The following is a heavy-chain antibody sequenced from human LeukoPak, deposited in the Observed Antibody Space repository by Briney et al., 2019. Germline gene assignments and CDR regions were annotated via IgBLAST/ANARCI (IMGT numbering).Heavy chain of an antibody. Sequence: SETLSLTYTVSGGSISSSSYYWGWIRQPPGKGLEWIGSIYYSGSTYYNPSLKSRVTISVDTSKNQFSLKLSSVTAADTAVYYCARVVAAICDYWGQGTLVTVSS. J-gene: IGHJ4*02. D-gene: IGHD2-15*01. CDR1: GGSISSSSYY. CDR3: ARVVAAICDY. CDR2: IYYSGST. V-gene: IGHV4-39*07.